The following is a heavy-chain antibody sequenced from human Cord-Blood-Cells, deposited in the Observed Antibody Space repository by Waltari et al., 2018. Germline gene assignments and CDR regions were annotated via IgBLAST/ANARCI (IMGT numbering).Heavy chain of an antibody. D-gene: IGHD6-13*01. CDR2: INSDGSST. J-gene: IGHJ4*02. V-gene: IGHV3-74*01. CDR1: GFTFSSYW. CDR3: ARGAAAAGTIFDC. Sequence: EVQLVESGVGLVQPGGSLRLSCAASGFTFSSYWMHWVGQYSGKGLVWVSRINSDGSSTSYADSVKGRFTISRDNAKNTLYLQMNSLRAEDTAVYYCARGAAAAGTIFDCWGQGTLVTVSS.